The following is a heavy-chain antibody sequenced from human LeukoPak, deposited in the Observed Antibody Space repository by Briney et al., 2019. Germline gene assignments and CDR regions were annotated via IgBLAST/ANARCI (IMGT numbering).Heavy chain of an antibody. J-gene: IGHJ5*02. D-gene: IGHD3-10*01. CDR3: ARDPGSYASVWFDP. V-gene: IGHV3-48*04. CDR1: GFTFSSYS. Sequence: GGSLRLSCAASGFTFSSYSMNWVRQAPGKGLEWVSYISSSGSTIYYADSVKGRFTISRDNAKNSLYLQMNSLRAEDTAVYYCARDPGSYASVWFDPWGQGTLVTVSS. CDR2: ISSSGSTI.